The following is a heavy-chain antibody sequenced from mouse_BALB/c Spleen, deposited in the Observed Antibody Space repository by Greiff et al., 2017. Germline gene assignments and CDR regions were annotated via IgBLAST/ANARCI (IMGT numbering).Heavy chain of an antibody. CDR3: ARRDFDYGSSYYAMDY. D-gene: IGHD1-1*01. CDR2: IYPGDGDT. CDR1: GYTFTSYW. V-gene: IGHV1-87*01. J-gene: IGHJ4*01. Sequence: QVQLQQSGAELARPGASVKLSCKASGYTFTSYWMQWVKQRPGQGLEWIGAIYPGDGDTRYTQKFKGKATLTADKSSSTAYMQLSSLASEDSAVYYCARRDFDYGSSYYAMDYWGQGTSVTVSS.